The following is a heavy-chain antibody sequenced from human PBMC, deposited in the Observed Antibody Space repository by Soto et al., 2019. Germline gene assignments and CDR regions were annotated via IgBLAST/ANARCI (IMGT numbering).Heavy chain of an antibody. V-gene: IGHV3-30*03. Sequence: QVQLVESGGGVVQPGRSLRLSCAASGFTFSSYGMHWVRQAPGKGLEWVAVISYDGSNKYYADSVKGRFTISRDNAKNALYLQMNSLRAEDTAVYYCARVPTYGSGHAVNYWGQGTLVTVSS. J-gene: IGHJ4*02. CDR3: ARVPTYGSGHAVNY. CDR1: GFTFSSYG. CDR2: ISYDGSNK. D-gene: IGHD3-10*01.